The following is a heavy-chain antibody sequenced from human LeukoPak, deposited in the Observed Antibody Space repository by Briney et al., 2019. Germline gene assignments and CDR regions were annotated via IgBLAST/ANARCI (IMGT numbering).Heavy chain of an antibody. CDR3: ARDPLGGSTGDIGEHYFDY. CDR2: ISSNGGST. CDR1: GFTFSSYA. D-gene: IGHD5-12*01. Sequence: PGGSLRLSCAASGFTFSSYAMHWVRQAPGKGLEYVSAISSNGGSTYYANSVKGRFTISRDNSKNTLYLQMGSLRAEDMAVYYCARDPLGGSTGDIGEHYFDYWGQGTLVTVSS. V-gene: IGHV3-64*01. J-gene: IGHJ4*02.